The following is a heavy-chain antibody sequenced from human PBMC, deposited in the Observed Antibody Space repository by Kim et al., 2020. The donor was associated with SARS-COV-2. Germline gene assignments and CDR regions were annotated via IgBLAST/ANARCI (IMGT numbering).Heavy chain of an antibody. Sequence: KYSQKCQGRVTITRDTSASTAYMELSSLRSEDTAVYYCARDGRWLQLNYWGQGTLVTVSS. V-gene: IGHV1-3*01. CDR3: ARDGRWLQLNY. D-gene: IGHD5-12*01. J-gene: IGHJ4*02.